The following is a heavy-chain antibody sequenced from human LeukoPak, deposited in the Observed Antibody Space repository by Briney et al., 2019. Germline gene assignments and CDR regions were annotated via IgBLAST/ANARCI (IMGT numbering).Heavy chain of an antibody. CDR3: ARETDYYYYYMDV. CDR2: IYHSGST. J-gene: IGHJ6*03. Sequence: PSETLSLTCTVSGYSISSGYYWGWIRQPPGKGLEWIGSIYHSGSTYYNPSLKSRVTISVDTSKNQFSLKLSSVTAADTAVYYCARETDYYYYYMDVWGKGTTVTVSS. D-gene: IGHD2-21*02. V-gene: IGHV4-38-2*02. CDR1: GYSISSGYY.